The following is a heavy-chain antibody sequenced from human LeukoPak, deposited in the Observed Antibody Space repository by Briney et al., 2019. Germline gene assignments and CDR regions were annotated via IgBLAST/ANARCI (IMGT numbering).Heavy chain of an antibody. D-gene: IGHD1-7*01. V-gene: IGHV3-23*01. CDR1: GFTFSSYG. CDR3: AKRRGLELLYYYYMDV. Sequence: GGSLRLSCAASGFTFSSYGMSWVRQAPGKGLEWVSAMSGSGGSTYYADSVKGRFTISRDNSKNTLYLQMNSLRAEDTAVYYCAKRRGLELLYYYYMDVWGKGTTVTVSS. CDR2: MSGSGGST. J-gene: IGHJ6*03.